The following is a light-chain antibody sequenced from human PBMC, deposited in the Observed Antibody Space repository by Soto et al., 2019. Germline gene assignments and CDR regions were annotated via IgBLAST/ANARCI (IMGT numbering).Light chain of an antibody. V-gene: IGLV1-51*02. CDR3: GTWDSSLSAWM. Sequence: QAVVTQPPSVSAAPGQTVTISCSGSSSNIGNNYVSWYQQLPGTAPKLLIYENNKRPSGIPDRFSGAKSGTSATLGITGLQTGDEADYYCGTWDSSLSAWMFGGGTKLTVL. J-gene: IGLJ3*02. CDR1: SSNIGNNY. CDR2: ENN.